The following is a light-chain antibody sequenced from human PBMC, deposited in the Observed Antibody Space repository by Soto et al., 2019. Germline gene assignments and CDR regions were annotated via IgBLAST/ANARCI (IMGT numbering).Light chain of an antibody. J-gene: IGLJ2*01. CDR1: SSNIGSNY. V-gene: IGLV1-47*01. Sequence: QPVLTQPPSASVTPGQRVTISCSGSSSNIGSNYVYWYQQLPGTAPKLLIYRNNQRPSGVPDRFSGSKSGTSASLAISGPRSEGEADYYCAAWDDSLSGPVVFRGGTQLTVL. CDR2: RNN. CDR3: AAWDDSLSGPVV.